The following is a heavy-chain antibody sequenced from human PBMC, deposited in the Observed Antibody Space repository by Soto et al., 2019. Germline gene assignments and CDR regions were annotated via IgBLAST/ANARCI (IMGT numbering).Heavy chain of an antibody. Sequence: ASVKVSCKASGYTFTSYYMHWVRQAPGQGLEWMGIINPSGGSTSYAQKFQGRVTMTRDTSTSTVYMELSSLRSEDTAVYDWAKDGHPLPYYDFWSVYSPLTNNTTWAQGTLLPVP. D-gene: IGHD3-3*01. J-gene: IGHJ5*02. V-gene: IGHV1-46*01. CDR2: INPSGGST. CDR1: GYTFTSYY. CDR3: AKDGHPLPYYDFWSVYSPLTNNTT.